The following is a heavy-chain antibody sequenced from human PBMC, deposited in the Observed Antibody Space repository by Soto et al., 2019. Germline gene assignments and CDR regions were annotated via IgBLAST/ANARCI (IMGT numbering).Heavy chain of an antibody. CDR1: EFTFSNFG. CDR2: IYCDGSNE. J-gene: IGHJ3*02. CDR3: ARVYDGVAADGVDN. Sequence: QVQLVESGGGLVQPGRSLRLSCAASEFTFSNFGMHWVRQAPGKGLEWVAVIYCDGSNEYYADSVKGRFTISRDNSKNRQYLQINVLLAMDRAVDYGARVYDGVAADGVDNWGQGTMVIVSS. D-gene: IGHD6-13*01. V-gene: IGHV3-33*01.